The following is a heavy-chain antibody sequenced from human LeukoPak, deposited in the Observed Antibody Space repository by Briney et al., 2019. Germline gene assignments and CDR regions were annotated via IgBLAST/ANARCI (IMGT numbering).Heavy chain of an antibody. CDR2: VDSSGNT. V-gene: IGHV4-4*07. D-gene: IGHD5-24*01. CDR1: GGSLSSYY. Sequence: SETLSLTCTVSGGSLSSYYWNWIRQPAGKGLQWIGRVDSSGNTHYNPSLKSRVTMSVDTSKNQFSLKLSSVTAADTAVYYCARDGGEMATVGHFDYWGQGTLVTVSS. J-gene: IGHJ4*02. CDR3: ARDGGEMATVGHFDY.